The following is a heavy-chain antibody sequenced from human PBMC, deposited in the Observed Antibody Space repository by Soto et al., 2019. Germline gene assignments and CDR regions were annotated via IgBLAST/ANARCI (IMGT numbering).Heavy chain of an antibody. V-gene: IGHV5-51*01. CDR1: GYSFTSYW. D-gene: IGHD3-22*01. J-gene: IGHJ6*02. CDR3: ARSSGCYTYYYYYGMDV. Sequence: GESLKISCKGSGYSFTSYWIGWVRQMPGKGLEWMGIIYPGDSDARYSPSFQGQVTISADKSISTAYLQWSSLKASDTAMYYCARSSGCYTYYYYYGMDVWGQGTTVTVSS. CDR2: IYPGDSDA.